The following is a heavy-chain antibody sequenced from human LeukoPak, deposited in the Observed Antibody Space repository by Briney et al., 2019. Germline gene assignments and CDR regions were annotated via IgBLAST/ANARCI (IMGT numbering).Heavy chain of an antibody. CDR3: AKDGITMIVVVIPPYYFDY. J-gene: IGHJ4*02. CDR2: IYSGGST. CDR1: GFTVSSNY. Sequence: PGGSLRLSCAASGFTVSSNYMSWVRQAPGKGLEWVSVIYSGGSTYYADSVKGRFTISRDNSKNTLYLQMNSLRAEDTAVYYCAKDGITMIVVVIPPYYFDYWGQGTLVTVSS. V-gene: IGHV3-53*05. D-gene: IGHD3-22*01.